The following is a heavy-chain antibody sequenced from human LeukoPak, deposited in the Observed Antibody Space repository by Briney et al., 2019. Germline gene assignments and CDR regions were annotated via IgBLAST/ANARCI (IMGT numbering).Heavy chain of an antibody. D-gene: IGHD2-15*01. CDR3: ARHEQVAATLWWFDP. J-gene: IGHJ5*02. V-gene: IGHV4-39*01. CDR2: IYYSGST. CDR1: GGSISSSSYY. Sequence: SXXLSLTCTVSGGSISSSSYYWGWIRQPPGKGLEWIGSIYYSGSTYYNPSLKSRVTISVNTSKNQFSLKLSSVTAADTAVYYCARHEQVAATLWWFDPWGQGTLVTVSS.